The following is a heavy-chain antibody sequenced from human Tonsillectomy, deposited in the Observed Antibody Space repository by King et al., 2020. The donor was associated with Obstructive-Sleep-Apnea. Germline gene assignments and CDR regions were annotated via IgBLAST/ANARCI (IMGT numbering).Heavy chain of an antibody. CDR2: ISAYNGNT. Sequence: QLVQSGAEVKKPGASVKVSCKASGYTFTSYGISCVRQAPGQGLEWMGWISAYNGNTNYAQKLQGRVTMTTDTSTSTAYMELRSLRSDDTAVYYWARDWEYCSSTSCPLWFDPWGQGTLVTVSS. J-gene: IGHJ5*02. CDR3: ARDWEYCSSTSCPLWFDP. CDR1: GYTFTSYG. D-gene: IGHD2-2*01. V-gene: IGHV1-18*04.